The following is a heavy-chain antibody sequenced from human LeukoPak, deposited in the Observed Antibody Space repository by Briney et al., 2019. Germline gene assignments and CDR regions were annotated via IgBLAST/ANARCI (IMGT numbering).Heavy chain of an antibody. CDR1: GFTFSSYG. CDR2: ISGSGGST. V-gene: IGHV3-23*01. Sequence: GGTLRLSCAASGFTFSSYGMSWVRQAPGKGLEWVSAISGSGGSTYYADSVKGRFTISRDNSKNTLYLQMNSLRAEDTAVYYCAKGYADYYGSGSYQYWGQGTLVTVSS. D-gene: IGHD3-10*01. CDR3: AKGYADYYGSGSYQY. J-gene: IGHJ4*02.